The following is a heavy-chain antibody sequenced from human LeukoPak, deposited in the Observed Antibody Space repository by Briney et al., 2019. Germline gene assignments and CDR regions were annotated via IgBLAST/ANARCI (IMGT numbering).Heavy chain of an antibody. CDR3: ARTEGPYGDYDY. Sequence: GGSLRLSCAASGFTFSSYWMHWVRHAPGKGLVWVSRINSDGSSTSYADSVKGRFTISRDNAKNTLYLQMNSLRAEDTAVYYCARTEGPYGDYDYWGQGTLVTVSS. V-gene: IGHV3-74*01. J-gene: IGHJ4*02. D-gene: IGHD4-17*01. CDR2: INSDGSST. CDR1: GFTFSSYW.